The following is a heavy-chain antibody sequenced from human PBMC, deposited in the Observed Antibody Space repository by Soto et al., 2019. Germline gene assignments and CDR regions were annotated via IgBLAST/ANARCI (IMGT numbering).Heavy chain of an antibody. J-gene: IGHJ6*02. CDR1: GGSISSGGYS. V-gene: IGHV4-30-2*01. CDR3: ARESIAAAVFHGMDV. CDR2: IYHSGST. D-gene: IGHD6-13*01. Sequence: NPSETLSLTCAVSGGSISSGGYSWSWIRQPPGKGLEWIGYIYHSGSTYYNPSLKSRVTISVDRSKNQFSLKLSSVTAADTAVYYCARESIAAAVFHGMDVWGQGTTVTVSS.